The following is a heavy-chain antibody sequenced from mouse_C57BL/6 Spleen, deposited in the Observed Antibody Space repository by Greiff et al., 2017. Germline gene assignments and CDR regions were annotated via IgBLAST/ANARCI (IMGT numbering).Heavy chain of an antibody. V-gene: IGHV5-4*01. CDR3: ARDPATGYFDV. D-gene: IGHD6-1*01. Sequence: VQLQQSGGGLVKPGGSLKLSCAASGFTFSSYAMSWVRQTPEKRLEWVATISDGGSYTYYPDNVKGRFPISRDNAKNNLYLQMSHLKSEDTAMYYCARDPATGYFDVWGTGTTVTVSS. CDR2: ISDGGSYT. CDR1: GFTFSSYA. J-gene: IGHJ1*03.